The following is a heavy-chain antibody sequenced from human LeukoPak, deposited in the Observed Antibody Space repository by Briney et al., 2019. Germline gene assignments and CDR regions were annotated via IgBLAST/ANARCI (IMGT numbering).Heavy chain of an antibody. V-gene: IGHV3-20*01. Sequence: PGGSLRLSCAASGFTFDDYGMSWVRQAPGKGLEWVSGINWNGGSTGYADSVKGRFTISRDNAKNSLYLQMNSLRAEDTALYHCARRRGSYYDSSGAHPYYFDYWGQGTLVTVSS. CDR1: GFTFDDYG. D-gene: IGHD3-22*01. J-gene: IGHJ4*02. CDR3: ARRRGSYYDSSGAHPYYFDY. CDR2: INWNGGST.